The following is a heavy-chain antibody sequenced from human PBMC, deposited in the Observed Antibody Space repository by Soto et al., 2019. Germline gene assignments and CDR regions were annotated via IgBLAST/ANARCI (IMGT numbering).Heavy chain of an antibody. Sequence: PGGSLRLSCAASGFTFSSYAMHWVRQAPGKGLEWVAVISYDGSNKYYADSVKGRFTISRDNSKNTLYLQMNSLRAEDTAVYYCARDPHNHYGRANLYYYYYGMDVWGQGTTVTVSS. V-gene: IGHV3-30-3*01. J-gene: IGHJ6*02. CDR2: ISYDGSNK. D-gene: IGHD4-17*01. CDR3: ARDPHNHYGRANLYYYYYGMDV. CDR1: GFTFSSYA.